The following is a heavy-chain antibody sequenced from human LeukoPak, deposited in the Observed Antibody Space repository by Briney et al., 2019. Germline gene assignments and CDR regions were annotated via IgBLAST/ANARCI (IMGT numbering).Heavy chain of an antibody. J-gene: IGHJ6*03. D-gene: IGHD6-19*01. CDR3: AKSSGWNYYYYYMDV. V-gene: IGHV3-21*01. Sequence: PGESLRLSCAASVFKFRNYGVNCVRQTPGKGQEWVSSNSSNSTYIYHADSVKGRFTISRDNAKNSLYLQMNSLRAEDTAVYYCAKSSGWNYYYYYMDVWGKGATVIASS. CDR1: VFKFRNYG. CDR2: NSSNSTYI.